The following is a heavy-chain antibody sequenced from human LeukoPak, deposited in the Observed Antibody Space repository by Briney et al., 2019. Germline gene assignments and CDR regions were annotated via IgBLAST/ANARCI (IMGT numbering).Heavy chain of an antibody. D-gene: IGHD2-21*02. CDR2: INPDGRDT. CDR1: GFTFNRCW. J-gene: IGHJ1*01. CDR3: TSWGDTTAEYFQR. V-gene: IGHV3-7*01. Sequence: GGSLRLSCVVSGFTFNRCWMNWVRQAPGKGLEWVAHINPDGRDTYYVDSVKGRFTTSRDNAQNSMYLQMNSLRVEDTAVYYCTSWGDTTAEYFQRWGQGTLVTVSS.